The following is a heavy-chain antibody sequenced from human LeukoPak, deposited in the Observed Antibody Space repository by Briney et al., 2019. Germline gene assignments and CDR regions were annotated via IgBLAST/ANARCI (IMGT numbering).Heavy chain of an antibody. D-gene: IGHD3-9*01. CDR2: IYYSGST. CDR3: ARRRNDILTGPYYYYYGMDV. Sequence: ASETLSLTCTVSGGSISSYYWSWIRQPPRKGLEWIGYIYYSGSTNYNPSLKSRVTISVDTSKNQFSLKLSSVTAADTAVYYCARRRNDILTGPYYYYYGMDVWGQGTTVTVSS. J-gene: IGHJ6*02. V-gene: IGHV4-59*08. CDR1: GGSISSYY.